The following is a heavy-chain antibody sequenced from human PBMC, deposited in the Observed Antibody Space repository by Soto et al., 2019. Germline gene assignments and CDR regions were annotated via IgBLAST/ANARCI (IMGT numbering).Heavy chain of an antibody. Sequence: QVQLVQSGAEVKKPGSSVKVSCKASGGTFSSYTISWVRQAPGQGLEWMGGIIPILGIANYAQKFQGRVTITADKSTSTAYMELSSLRSEDTAVYYCARDTSGYAYFDYWGQGTLVTVSS. V-gene: IGHV1-69*08. CDR1: GGTFSSYT. CDR3: ARDTSGYAYFDY. J-gene: IGHJ4*02. D-gene: IGHD5-12*01. CDR2: IIPILGIA.